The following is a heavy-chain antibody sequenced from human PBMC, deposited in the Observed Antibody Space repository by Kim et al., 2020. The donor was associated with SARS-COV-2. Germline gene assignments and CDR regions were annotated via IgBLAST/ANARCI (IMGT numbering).Heavy chain of an antibody. J-gene: IGHJ6*02. CDR3: AKDVWDYSGMDV. D-gene: IGHD1-26*01. CDR2: ISHDGTSS. Sequence: GGSLRLSCVASGFSFSCCAMTWVRQVPGQGPEWVSSISHDGTSSHYANSVRGRFTISRDDSKNTLYLQLNSLRGEDTALYYCAKDVWDYSGMDVWGQGPT. CDR1: GFSFSCCA. V-gene: IGHV3-23*01.